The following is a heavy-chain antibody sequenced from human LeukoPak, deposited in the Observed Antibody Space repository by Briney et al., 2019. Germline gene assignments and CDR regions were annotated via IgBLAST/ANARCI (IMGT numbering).Heavy chain of an antibody. D-gene: IGHD4-23*01. CDR3: AKLDLNDGNSPY. CDR2: ICNSGGCT. V-gene: IGHV3-23*01. Sequence: GGSLRLSCAASGFTFSSYAMSWVRQAPGKGLEWVSAICNSGGCTYYADSVKGRFTISRDNSKDTLYLQMNSLRGEDTALYYCAKLDLNDGNSPYWGQGTLVTVSS. J-gene: IGHJ4*02. CDR1: GFTFSSYA.